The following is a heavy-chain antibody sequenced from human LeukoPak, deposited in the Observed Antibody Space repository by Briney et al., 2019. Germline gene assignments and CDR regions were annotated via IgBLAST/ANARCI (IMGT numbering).Heavy chain of an antibody. CDR1: GYLFRRYD. Sequence: PGVSLSLSCAASGYLFRRYDMSWLREARGKGLEWVSTFSCSGGSTHHTDSVKARLHISRHNSKHTLYLQMNSLRPEGTALYYCAKARVGGSCLYLFVHGGEGTLVSVSS. D-gene: IGHD2-15*01. CDR2: FSCSGGST. J-gene: IGHJ4*02. V-gene: IGHV3-23*01. CDR3: AKARVGGSCLYLFVH.